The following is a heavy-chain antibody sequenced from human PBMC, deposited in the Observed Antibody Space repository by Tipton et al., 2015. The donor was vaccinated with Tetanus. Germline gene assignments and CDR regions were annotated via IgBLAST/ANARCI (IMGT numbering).Heavy chain of an antibody. CDR1: GGSISSYY. V-gene: IGHV4-4*07. J-gene: IGHJ6*02. CDR3: ARDQTVAYYDSSGYSSTYYYYGMDV. CDR2: IYTSGST. D-gene: IGHD3-22*01. Sequence: TLSLTCTVSGGSISSYYWSWIRQPAGKGPEWIGRIYTSGSTNYNPSLKSRVTMSVDTSKNQFSLKLSSVTAADTAVYYCARDQTVAYYDSSGYSSTYYYYGMDVWGQGTTVTVSS.